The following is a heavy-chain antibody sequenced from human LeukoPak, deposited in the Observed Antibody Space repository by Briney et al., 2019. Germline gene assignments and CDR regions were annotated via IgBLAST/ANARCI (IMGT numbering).Heavy chain of an antibody. D-gene: IGHD3-22*01. CDR3: ARRRYYYDSSGYYSSQGYYFDY. CDR1: GGSISSYY. V-gene: IGHV4-59*08. J-gene: IGHJ4*02. Sequence: SETLSLTCTVSGGSISSYYWSWIRRPPGKGLEWIGYIYYSGSTNYNPSLKSRVTISVDTSKNQFSLKLSSVTAVDTAVYYCARRRYYYDSSGYYSSQGYYFDYWGQGTLVTVSS. CDR2: IYYSGST.